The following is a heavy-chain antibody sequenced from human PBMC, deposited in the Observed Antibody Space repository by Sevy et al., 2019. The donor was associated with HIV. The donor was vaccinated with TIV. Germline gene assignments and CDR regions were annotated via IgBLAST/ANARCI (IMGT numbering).Heavy chain of an antibody. CDR2: IYHTGAA. Sequence: SETLSLTCTVSGGTISSSSYRWGWIRQPPGKGLEWAGSIYHTGAADDNPSLKRRVTMSVDTSKNQFSLQVGSVTAADTAVYYCARWYGNNFDYWGQGALVTVSS. J-gene: IGHJ4*02. V-gene: IGHV4-39*01. CDR3: ARWYGNNFDY. D-gene: IGHD3-10*01. CDR1: GGTISSSSYR.